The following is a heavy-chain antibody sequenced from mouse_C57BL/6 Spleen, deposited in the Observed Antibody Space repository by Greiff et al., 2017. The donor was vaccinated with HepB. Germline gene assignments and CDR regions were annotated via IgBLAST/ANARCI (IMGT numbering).Heavy chain of an antibody. J-gene: IGHJ4*01. Sequence: QVQLQQSGAELVKPGASVKLACKASGYTFTEYTIHWVKQRSGQGLEWIGWFYPGSGSIKYNEKFKDKATLTADKSSSTVYMELSRLTSEDSAVYFCARHEESYYGSIPYAMDYWGQGTSVTVSS. D-gene: IGHD1-1*01. CDR3: ARHEESYYGSIPYAMDY. CDR1: GYTFTEYT. V-gene: IGHV1-62-2*01. CDR2: FYPGSGSI.